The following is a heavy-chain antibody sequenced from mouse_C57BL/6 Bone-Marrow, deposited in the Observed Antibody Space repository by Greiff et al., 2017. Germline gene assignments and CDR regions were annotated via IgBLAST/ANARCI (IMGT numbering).Heavy chain of an antibody. CDR1: GFNIKDDY. CDR2: IDPENGDT. V-gene: IGHV14-4*01. J-gene: IGHJ4*01. CDR3: TTRGNYPMDY. Sequence: VQLQQSGAELVRPGASVKLSCTASGFNIKDDYMHWVKQRPEQGLEWIGWIDPENGDTEFASKFQGKATITADTSSNTAYLQLSSLTSEDTAVYYCTTRGNYPMDYWGQGTSVTVSS. D-gene: IGHD2-1*01.